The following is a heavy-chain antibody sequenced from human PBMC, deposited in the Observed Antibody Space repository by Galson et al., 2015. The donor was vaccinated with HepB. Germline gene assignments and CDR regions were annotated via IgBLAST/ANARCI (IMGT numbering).Heavy chain of an antibody. Sequence: SPRLSCAASGFPYSTSNMVWFRQAAGKGLEWLSYIDSTSRAIYYADSVKGRFTVSRDNGQNSLSLQMNSLRVGDTAVYYCARDVPILGGAFDIWGQGTIVSVSA. CDR1: GFPYSTSN. V-gene: IGHV3-48*01. J-gene: IGHJ3*02. CDR2: IDSTSRAI. CDR3: ARDVPILGGAFDI. D-gene: IGHD2-21*01.